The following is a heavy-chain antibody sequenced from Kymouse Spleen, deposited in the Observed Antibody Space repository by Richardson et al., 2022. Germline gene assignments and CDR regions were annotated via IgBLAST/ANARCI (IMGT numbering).Heavy chain of an antibody. CDR3: TREGYYYGSGSYEDY. V-gene: IGHV3-73*02. CDR2: IRSKANSYAT. Sequence: EVQLVESGGGLVQPGGSLKLSCAASGFTFSGSAMHWVRQASGKGLEWVGRIRSKANSYATAYAASVKGRFTISRDDSKNTAYLQMNSLKTEDTAVYYCTREGYYYGSGSYEDYWGQGTLVTVSS. CDR1: GFTFSGSA. J-gene: IGHJ4*02. D-gene: IGHD3-10*01.